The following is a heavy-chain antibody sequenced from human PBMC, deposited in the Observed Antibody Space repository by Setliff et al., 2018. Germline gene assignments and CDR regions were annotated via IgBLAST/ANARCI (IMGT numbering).Heavy chain of an antibody. V-gene: IGHV3-21*01. J-gene: IGHJ5*01. CDR1: GFIFNTYT. CDR2: IRASSDYI. Sequence: SLRLSCAASGFIFNTYTMNWVRQAPGQGLEWVSSIRASSDYIYYAGSVKGRFTISRDNTKNSLDLQMNSLRVDDTAVYFCARSGGSASASWFDSWGQGTLVTVSS. CDR3: ARSGGSASASWFDS. D-gene: IGHD2-15*01.